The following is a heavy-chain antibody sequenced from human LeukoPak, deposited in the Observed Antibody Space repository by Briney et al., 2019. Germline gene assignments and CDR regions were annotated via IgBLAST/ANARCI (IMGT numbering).Heavy chain of an antibody. CDR1: GFTFSSYW. Sequence: GGSLRLSCAASGFTFSSYWMSWVRQAPGKGLEWVANIKQDGSEKYYVDSVKGRFTISRDNAKNSLYLQMNSLRAEDTAVYYCARGSRITMVRGVNGMDVWGQGTTVTVSS. CDR2: IKQDGSEK. V-gene: IGHV3-7*01. CDR3: ARGSRITMVRGVNGMDV. J-gene: IGHJ6*02. D-gene: IGHD3-10*01.